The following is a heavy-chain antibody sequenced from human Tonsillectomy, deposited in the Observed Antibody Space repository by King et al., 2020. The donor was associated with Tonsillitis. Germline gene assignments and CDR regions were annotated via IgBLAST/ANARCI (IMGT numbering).Heavy chain of an antibody. CDR1: GYSFTSYW. CDR2: IYPGDSDT. V-gene: IGHV5-51*01. CDR3: ARPRHCGGDCYSHYYFDY. Sequence: VQLVQSGAEVKKPGESLKISCKGSGYSFTSYWICWVRQMPGKGLEWMGIIYPGDSDTRYSPSFQGQVTISADKSISTAYLQWSSLKASDTAMYYCARPRHCGGDCYSHYYFDYWGQGTLVTVSS. D-gene: IGHD2-21*02. J-gene: IGHJ4*02.